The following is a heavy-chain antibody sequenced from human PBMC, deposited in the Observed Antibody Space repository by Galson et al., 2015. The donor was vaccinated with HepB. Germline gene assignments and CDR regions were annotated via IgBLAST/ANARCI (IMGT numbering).Heavy chain of an antibody. J-gene: IGHJ4*02. CDR1: GFTFSSYA. Sequence: SLRLSCAASGFTFSSYAMHWVRQAPGKGLEWVAVISYDGSNKYYADSVKGRFTISRDNSKSTLYLQMNSLRAEDTAVYYCARDPRPHYDFWSGYPYYFDYWGQGTLVTVSS. CDR2: ISYDGSNK. V-gene: IGHV3-30-3*01. CDR3: ARDPRPHYDFWSGYPYYFDY. D-gene: IGHD3-3*01.